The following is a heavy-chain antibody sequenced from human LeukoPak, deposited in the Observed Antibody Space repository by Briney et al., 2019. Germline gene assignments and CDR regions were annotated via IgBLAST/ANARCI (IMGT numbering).Heavy chain of an antibody. D-gene: IGHD3-22*01. V-gene: IGHV1-46*01. CDR2: IHPSGGST. CDR3: ARGIGLDYDSSGLD. J-gene: IGHJ4*02. Sequence: ASVKVSCKASGYTFTNYYMHWVRQAPGQGLEWMGVIHPSGGSTSFAQKFQGGVTMTRDTSTSTVYMELSSLRSDDTAVYYCARGIGLDYDSSGLDWGQGTLVTVSS. CDR1: GYTFTNYY.